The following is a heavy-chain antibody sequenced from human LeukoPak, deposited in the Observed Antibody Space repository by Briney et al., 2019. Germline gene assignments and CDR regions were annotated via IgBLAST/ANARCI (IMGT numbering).Heavy chain of an antibody. V-gene: IGHV1-69*04. Sequence: SVKVSCKASGGTFSSYAISWVRQAPGQGLEWMGRIIPIFGIANYAQKFQGRVTITADKSTSTAYMELSSLRSEDTAVYYCARDEGYCSSTSCYAHDYWGQGTLVTVSP. CDR1: GGTFSSYA. CDR3: ARDEGYCSSTSCYAHDY. J-gene: IGHJ4*02. D-gene: IGHD2-2*01. CDR2: IIPIFGIA.